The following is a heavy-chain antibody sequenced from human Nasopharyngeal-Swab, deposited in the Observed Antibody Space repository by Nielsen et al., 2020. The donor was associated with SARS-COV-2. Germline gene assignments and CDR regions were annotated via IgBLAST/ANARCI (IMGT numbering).Heavy chain of an antibody. Sequence: GESLKISCAASGFTFSNAYMSWVRQAPGKGLEWVSVTEIGGTTHYADSVKGRFSISRDSSTNTLYLQMNNVRAEDTAVYYCARDLGGGYCTTTNCPGSWGQGTLVTVSS. D-gene: IGHD2-2*01. CDR1: GFTFSNAY. CDR2: TEIGGTT. J-gene: IGHJ1*01. CDR3: ARDLGGGYCTTTNCPGS. V-gene: IGHV3-53*01.